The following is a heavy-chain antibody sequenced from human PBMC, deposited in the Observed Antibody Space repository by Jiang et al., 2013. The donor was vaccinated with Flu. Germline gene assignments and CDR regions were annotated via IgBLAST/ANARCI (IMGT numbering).Heavy chain of an antibody. J-gene: IGHJ4*02. Sequence: KKPGASVKVSCKASGYTFTSYYMHWVRQAPGQGLEWMGIINPSGGSTSYAQKFQGRVTMTRDTSTSTVYMELSSLRSEDTAVYYCARDPRMIVVVPWGFDYWGQGTLVTVSS. D-gene: IGHD3-22*01. V-gene: IGHV1-46*01. CDR3: ARDPRMIVVVPWGFDY. CDR2: INPSGGST. CDR1: GYTFTSYY.